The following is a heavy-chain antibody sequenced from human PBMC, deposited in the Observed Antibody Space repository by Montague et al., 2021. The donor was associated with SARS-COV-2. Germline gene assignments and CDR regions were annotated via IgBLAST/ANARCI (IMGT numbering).Heavy chain of an antibody. CDR2: IYHSGST. D-gene: IGHD1-26*01. CDR3: ARVKWELSVGNVFDI. CDR1: GDSFIGYY. J-gene: IGHJ3*02. Sequence: SETLSLTCAVHGDSFIGYYWGWIRQPPGKGLEWIGSIYHSGSTFYNPSLKSRVSMSVDTSKNQFSLKLSPVTAADTAMYYCARVKWELSVGNVFDIWGQGTMVTVSS. V-gene: IGHV4-38-2*01.